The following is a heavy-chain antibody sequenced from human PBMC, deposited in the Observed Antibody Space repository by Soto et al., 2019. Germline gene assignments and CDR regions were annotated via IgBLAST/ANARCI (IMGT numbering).Heavy chain of an antibody. CDR2: ISYDGSNK. CDR1: GFTFSSYA. J-gene: IGHJ3*02. V-gene: IGHV3-30-3*01. D-gene: IGHD3-3*01. Sequence: QPGGSLRLSCAASGFTFSSYAMHWVRQAPGKGLEWVAVISYDGSNKYYADSVKGRFTISRDNSKNTLYLQMNSLRAEDTAVYYCARVLGPFYGFDAFDIWGQGTMVTVSS. CDR3: ARVLGPFYGFDAFDI.